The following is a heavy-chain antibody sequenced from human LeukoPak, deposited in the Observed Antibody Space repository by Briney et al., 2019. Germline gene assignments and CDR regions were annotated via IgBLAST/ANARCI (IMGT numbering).Heavy chain of an antibody. J-gene: IGHJ4*02. D-gene: IGHD1-26*01. CDR3: AKEFPSGATRDLDY. V-gene: IGHV1-2*02. CDR1: GYGFTASY. CDR2: INPSSGGT. Sequence: ASVKVSCQASGYGFTASYMHWVRQAPGQGLEWLGWINPSSGGTKYAPKFQGRVTLTRDTSINTAYMELTSLRSDDTAMYYCAKEFPSGATRDLDYWGQGTLVTVSS.